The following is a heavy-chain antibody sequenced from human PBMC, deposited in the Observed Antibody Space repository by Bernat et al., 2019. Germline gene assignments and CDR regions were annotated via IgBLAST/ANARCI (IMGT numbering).Heavy chain of an antibody. CDR1: GFTFSSYS. CDR2: ISSSSSYI. J-gene: IGHJ4*02. D-gene: IGHD3-3*01. Sequence: EVQLVESGGGLVKPGGSLRLSCAASGFTFSSYSMNWVRQAPGKGLEWVSSISSSSSYIYYADSVKGRFTISRDNAKNSLYLQMNSLRAEDTAVYYCVPLIFGGPTIDYWGQGTLVTVSS. CDR3: VPLIFGGPTIDY. V-gene: IGHV3-21*01.